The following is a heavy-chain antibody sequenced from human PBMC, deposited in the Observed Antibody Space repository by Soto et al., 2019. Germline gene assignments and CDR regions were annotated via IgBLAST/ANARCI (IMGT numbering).Heavy chain of an antibody. CDR3: AKGKGVKWFFDY. CDR1: GFTFSDYA. Sequence: EVQLLESGGGLVQPGGSLRLSCMMSGFTFSDYAVTWVRQAPGKGLEWVSAIDKSGDITHYADSVKGRFTISRDNSKDTLYLQMNSLRAEDTAVYYCAKGKGVKWFFDYWGQGSLVTVSS. V-gene: IGHV3-23*05. CDR2: IDKSGDIT. D-gene: IGHD3-22*01. J-gene: IGHJ4*02.